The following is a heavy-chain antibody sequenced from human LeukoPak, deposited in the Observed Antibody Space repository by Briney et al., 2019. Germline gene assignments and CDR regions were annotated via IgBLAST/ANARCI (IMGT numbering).Heavy chain of an antibody. CDR3: AKDQHFGATAGPYNWFDP. CDR1: GFTFSSNA. V-gene: IGHV3-23*01. CDR2: ISGSGGTT. J-gene: IGHJ5*02. D-gene: IGHD3-3*02. Sequence: GGPLRLPCAASGFTFSSNAMRWVRQAPGKGLKWVSAISGSGGTTLYAHSVKARFTLHRDNSKNTLYLQMNSLRAVDTAVYYCAKDQHFGATAGPYNWFDPWGQGTLVTVSS.